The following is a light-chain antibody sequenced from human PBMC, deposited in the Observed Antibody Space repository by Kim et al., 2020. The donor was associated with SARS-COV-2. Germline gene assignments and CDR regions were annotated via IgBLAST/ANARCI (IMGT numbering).Light chain of an antibody. Sequence: SLSPGERATLSCRASQSVGSYLAWYQQKPGQAPRLLIYGASNRATGIPARFSGSGSGTEFTLTISSLEPEDFAVYYCQRRSDWPYTFGQGTKLEI. CDR2: GAS. J-gene: IGKJ2*01. CDR3: QRRSDWPYT. V-gene: IGKV3-11*01. CDR1: QSVGSY.